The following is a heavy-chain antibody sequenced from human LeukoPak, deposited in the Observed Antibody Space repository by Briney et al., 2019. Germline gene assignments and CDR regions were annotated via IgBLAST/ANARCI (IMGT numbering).Heavy chain of an antibody. CDR1: GFTFSSAW. Sequence: GGSLRLSCAASGFTFSSAWLSWVRQAPGKGLEWVGRFKSKTDGGTTDYAAPVKGKFTISRDDSKNKLYLQMNSLKTEDTAVYYCTTEGYCSGGNCYSYDNWGQGTLVTVSS. CDR3: TTEGYCSGGNCYSYDN. J-gene: IGHJ4*02. CDR2: FKSKTDGGTT. D-gene: IGHD2-15*01. V-gene: IGHV3-15*01.